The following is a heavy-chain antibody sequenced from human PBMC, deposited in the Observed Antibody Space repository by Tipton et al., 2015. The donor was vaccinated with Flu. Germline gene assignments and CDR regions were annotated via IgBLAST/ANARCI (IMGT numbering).Heavy chain of an antibody. V-gene: IGHV4-39*07. CDR2: IFHSGNT. D-gene: IGHD4-11*01. Sequence: TLSLTCAVSGDSIRSSNYCWGWIRQPPGKGLEWIGNIFHSGNTYHNPSLKSRVTMTIDTSKNQFSLKLSSVTAADTAVYYCARRDYSNYVSEPKNWFDPWGQGARVTVSS. J-gene: IGHJ5*02. CDR3: ARRDYSNYVSEPKNWFDP. CDR1: GDSIRSSNY.